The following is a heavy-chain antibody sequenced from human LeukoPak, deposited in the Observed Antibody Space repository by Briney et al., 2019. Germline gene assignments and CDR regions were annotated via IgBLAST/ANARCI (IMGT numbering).Heavy chain of an antibody. D-gene: IGHD3-10*01. CDR1: GYTFTGYS. V-gene: IGHV1-2*02. Sequence: ASVKVSCKASGYTFTGYSMHWVRQAPGQGPEWMGWINPNSGATNYAQKFQGRVTVTRDMSINTAYMELSRLRIDDTAVYYCARVPKVRPTGDFDYWGQGTLVTVSS. J-gene: IGHJ4*02. CDR2: INPNSGAT. CDR3: ARVPKVRPTGDFDY.